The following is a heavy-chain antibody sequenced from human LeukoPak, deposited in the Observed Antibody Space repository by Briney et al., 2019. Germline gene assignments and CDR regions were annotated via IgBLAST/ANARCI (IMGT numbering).Heavy chain of an antibody. CDR3: AKDHTPLTVVVSHFNY. CDR2: IRSNGDTT. D-gene: IGHD2-15*01. V-gene: IGHV3-23*01. CDR1: GFTFDNYA. J-gene: IGHJ4*02. Sequence: GGSLRLSCAASGFTFDNYAMSWVRQAPGKGLEWVSAIRSNGDTTYCADSVKGRFTISRDNSKNTLYLQMNGLRADDTAVYYCAKDHTPLTVVVSHFNYWGQGTLVSVSS.